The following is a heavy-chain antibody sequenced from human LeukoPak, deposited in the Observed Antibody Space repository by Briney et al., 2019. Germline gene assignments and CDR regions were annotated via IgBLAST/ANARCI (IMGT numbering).Heavy chain of an antibody. V-gene: IGHV4-39*07. D-gene: IGHD4-17*01. J-gene: IGHJ5*02. Sequence: ASETLSLTCTVSGGSISSSSYSWGWIRQPPGKGLEWIGSIYYSGSTYYNPSLKSRVTMSVDTSKNQFSLKLSSVTAADTAVYYCARWVDYGDYGGRGFDPWGQGTLVTVSS. CDR2: IYYSGST. CDR1: GGSISSSSYS. CDR3: ARWVDYGDYGGRGFDP.